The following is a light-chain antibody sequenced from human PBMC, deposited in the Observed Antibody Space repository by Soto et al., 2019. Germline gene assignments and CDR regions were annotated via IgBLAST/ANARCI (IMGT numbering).Light chain of an antibody. CDR1: SANIGAGYD. CDR3: QSYDNSLSGYV. Sequence: QSVLTQPPSVSGSPGQSVTISCTGISANIGAGYDVHWYQQPPGTAPKLLIYANNNRPSGVPDRFPGSKSGTSASLAITGLQAEDEADYYCQSYDNSLSGYVFGPGTKVTVL. CDR2: ANN. V-gene: IGLV1-40*01. J-gene: IGLJ1*01.